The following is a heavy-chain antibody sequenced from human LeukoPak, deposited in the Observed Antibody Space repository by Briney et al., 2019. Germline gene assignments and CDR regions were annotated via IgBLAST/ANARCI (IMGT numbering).Heavy chain of an antibody. CDR3: AYNRNFALDN. V-gene: IGHV4-4*02. CDR2: IYHSGGA. CDR1: GASIDSHSW. J-gene: IGHJ4*02. Sequence: KPSGTLSLTCAVSGASIDSHSWWSWVRQPPGKGLEWIGEIYHSGGANYEPSLKSRVTMSVDTSKNHFSLKLTSVTAADTAVYYCAYNRNFALDNWGQGTLVTVSS. D-gene: IGHD1-14*01.